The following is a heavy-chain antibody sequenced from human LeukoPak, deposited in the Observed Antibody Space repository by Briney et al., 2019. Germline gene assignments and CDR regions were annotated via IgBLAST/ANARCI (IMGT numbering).Heavy chain of an antibody. CDR2: ITGSGGTT. V-gene: IGHV3-23*01. CDR3: AKDSVPRSYSSSWYFDY. Sequence: PGGSLRLSCAASGFTFSSYAMSWARQAPGKGLEWVSTITGSGGTTYYADSVKGRFTISRDNSKNTLYLQMNSLRAEDTAVYYCAKDSVPRSYSSSWYFDYWGQGTLVTVSS. D-gene: IGHD6-13*01. J-gene: IGHJ4*02. CDR1: GFTFSSYA.